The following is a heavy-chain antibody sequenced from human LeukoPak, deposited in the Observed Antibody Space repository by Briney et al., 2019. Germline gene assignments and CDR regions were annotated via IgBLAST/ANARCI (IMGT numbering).Heavy chain of an antibody. J-gene: IGHJ4*02. CDR1: GYTFTSYG. CDR2: ISAYNGNT. CDR3: ASYQPPTVTMGY. Sequence: ASVKVSCKASGYTFTSYGISWVRQAPGQGLEWMGWISAYNGNTNYAQKFQGRVTITADKSTSTAYMELSSLRSEDTAVYYCASYQPPTVTMGYWGQGTLVTVSS. D-gene: IGHD4-17*01. V-gene: IGHV1-18*01.